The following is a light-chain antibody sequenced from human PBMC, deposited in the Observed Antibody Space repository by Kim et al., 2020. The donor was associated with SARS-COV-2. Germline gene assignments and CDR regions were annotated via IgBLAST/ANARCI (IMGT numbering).Light chain of an antibody. CDR3: SSYTSSSTWV. J-gene: IGLJ3*02. V-gene: IGLV2-14*03. Sequence: GQSITITCTGTSSDVGGYNYVSWYQHHPGKAHKLMIYDVSNRPSGVSNRFSGSKSGNTASLTISGLQAEDEADYYCSSYTSSSTWVFGGGTQLTVL. CDR2: DVS. CDR1: SSDVGGYNY.